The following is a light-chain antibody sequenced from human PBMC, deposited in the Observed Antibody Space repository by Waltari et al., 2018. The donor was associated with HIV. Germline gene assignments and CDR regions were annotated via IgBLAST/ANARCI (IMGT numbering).Light chain of an antibody. CDR3: QQYNNWPPST. V-gene: IGKV3-15*01. CDR1: QSVSTD. Sequence: EVVMTQSPATLSVSPGERATISCRASQSVSTDLAWYQQKPGQAPRLLIHGASTRATGIPARFSGSGSGTEFTLTISSLQSEDFAVYYCQQYNNWPPSTFGQGTRLEIK. J-gene: IGKJ5*01. CDR2: GAS.